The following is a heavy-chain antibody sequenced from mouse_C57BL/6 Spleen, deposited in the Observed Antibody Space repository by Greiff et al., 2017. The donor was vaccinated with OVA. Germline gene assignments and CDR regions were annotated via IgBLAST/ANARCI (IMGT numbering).Heavy chain of an antibody. D-gene: IGHD3-2*02. J-gene: IGHJ2*01. CDR3: ARPVRQLRSFDY. Sequence: EVQLQQSGPELVKPGASVKISCKASGYTFTDYYMNWVKQSHGKSLEWIGDINPNNGGTSYNQKFKGKATLTVDKSSSTAYMELRSLTSEDSAVYYCARPVRQLRSFDYWGQGTTLTVSS. V-gene: IGHV1-26*01. CDR2: INPNNGGT. CDR1: GYTFTDYY.